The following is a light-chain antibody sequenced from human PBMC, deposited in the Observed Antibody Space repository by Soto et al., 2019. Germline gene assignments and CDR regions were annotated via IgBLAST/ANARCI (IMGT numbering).Light chain of an antibody. V-gene: IGLV1-44*01. Sequence: QSVLTQPPSASGTPGQRVTISCSGSSSNIGSNTVNWYQQLPGTAPKLLIYSINHRPSGVLDRFSGSKSGTSASLAISGLQSEDEADYYCAAWDDSLNGYVFGTGTKLTVL. J-gene: IGLJ1*01. CDR1: SSNIGSNT. CDR3: AAWDDSLNGYV. CDR2: SIN.